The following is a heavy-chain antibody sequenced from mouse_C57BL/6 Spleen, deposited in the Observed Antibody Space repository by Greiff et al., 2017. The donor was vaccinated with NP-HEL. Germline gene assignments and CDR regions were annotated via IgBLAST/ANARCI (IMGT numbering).Heavy chain of an antibody. CDR2: ISYDGSN. CDR3: ARRLDFDY. V-gene: IGHV3-6*01. J-gene: IGHJ2*01. Sequence: ESGPGLVKPSQSLSLTCSVTGYSITSGYYWNWIRQFPGNKLEWMGYISYDGSNNYNPSLKNRISITRDTSKNQFFLKLNSGTTEDPATYYCARRLDFDYWGQGTTLTVS. CDR1: GYSITSGYY. D-gene: IGHD3-2*02.